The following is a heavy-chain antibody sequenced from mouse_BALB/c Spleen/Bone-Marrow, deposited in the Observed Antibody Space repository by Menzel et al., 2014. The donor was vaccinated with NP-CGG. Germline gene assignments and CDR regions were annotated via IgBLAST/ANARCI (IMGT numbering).Heavy chain of an antibody. CDR3: ARFSQLGLLAY. D-gene: IGHD3-1*01. J-gene: IGHJ3*01. CDR1: GYNFTSYW. Sequence: QVQLQQSGAELVKPGTSVKLSCKASGYNFTSYWINCVKLRPGQGLEWIGDIYPGSGSTNYNEKFKSRATLTVDTSSSTAYMQLSSLASEDSALYYCARFSQLGLLAYWGQGTLVTVSA. CDR2: IYPGSGST. V-gene: IGHV1-55*01.